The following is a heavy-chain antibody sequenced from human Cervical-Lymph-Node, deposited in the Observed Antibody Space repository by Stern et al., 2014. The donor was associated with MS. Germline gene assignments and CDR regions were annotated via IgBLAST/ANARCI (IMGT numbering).Heavy chain of an antibody. CDR2: IYYSGST. V-gene: IGHV4-31*01. CDR3: ARGSSSSVGMDV. D-gene: IGHD6-6*01. J-gene: IGHJ6*02. Sequence: QLQLQESGPGLVKPSQTLSLTCTVSGGSISSGGYYWSWIRQHPGKGLEWIGYIYYSGSTYYNPSLKSLATISVDTSKNQFSLKLSSVTAADTAVYYCARGSSSSVGMDVWGQGTTVTVSS. CDR1: GGSISSGGYY.